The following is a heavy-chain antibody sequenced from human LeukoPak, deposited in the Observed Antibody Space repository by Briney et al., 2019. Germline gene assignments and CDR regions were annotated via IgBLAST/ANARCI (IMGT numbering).Heavy chain of an antibody. J-gene: IGHJ4*02. CDR1: GFTFSSYE. CDR3: AKDYYGSDY. Sequence: GGSLRLSCAASGFTFSSYEMNWVRQAPGKGLEWVSYISSSGSTIYYADSVKGRFTISRDNSKNTLYLQMNSLRAEDTAVYYCAKDYYGSDYWGQGTLVTVSS. V-gene: IGHV3-48*03. D-gene: IGHD3-10*01. CDR2: ISSSGSTI.